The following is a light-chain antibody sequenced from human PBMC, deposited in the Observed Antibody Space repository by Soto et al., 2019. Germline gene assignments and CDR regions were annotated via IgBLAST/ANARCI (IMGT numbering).Light chain of an antibody. J-gene: IGKJ1*01. CDR2: GAS. V-gene: IGKV3-20*01. CDR3: LQYVSSPWT. CDR1: QTVGGRY. Sequence: EIVLTQSAATLSLSPGERATLSCRASQTVGGRYLAWFQQNPGQTPRVLIYGASTRAAGVPDRFSGSGSGTDFSLTINRLEPEDFAVYYCLQYVSSPWTFGQGTKVEV.